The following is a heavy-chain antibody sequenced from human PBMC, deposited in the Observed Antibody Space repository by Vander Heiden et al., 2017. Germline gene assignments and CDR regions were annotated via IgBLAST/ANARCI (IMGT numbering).Heavy chain of an antibody. CDR1: GFTFSSYA. CDR2: ISGSGGSK. Sequence: EVQLLESGGGLVQPGGSLRLSCAASGFTFSSYAMSWVRQAPGKGLEWVSAISGSGGSKYYADAGKGRFTISRDNSKNTLYLQMNSLRDEDTAVYYCAKDSDSYGYDWFDPWGQGNLVTVSS. CDR3: AKDSDSYGYDWFDP. J-gene: IGHJ5*02. D-gene: IGHD5-18*01. V-gene: IGHV3-23*01.